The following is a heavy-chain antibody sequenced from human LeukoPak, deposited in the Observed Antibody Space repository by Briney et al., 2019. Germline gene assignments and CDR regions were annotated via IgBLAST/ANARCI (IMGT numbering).Heavy chain of an antibody. D-gene: IGHD3-16*02. CDR3: ATEVIALEGLSGY. Sequence: ASVKVSCKASGGTFSSYAISWVRQAPGQGLEWMGRIIPILGIANYAQKFQGRVTMTEDTSTDTAYMELSSLRSEDTAVYYCATEVIALEGLSGYWGQGTLVTVSS. J-gene: IGHJ4*02. V-gene: IGHV1-69*04. CDR1: GGTFSSYA. CDR2: IIPILGIA.